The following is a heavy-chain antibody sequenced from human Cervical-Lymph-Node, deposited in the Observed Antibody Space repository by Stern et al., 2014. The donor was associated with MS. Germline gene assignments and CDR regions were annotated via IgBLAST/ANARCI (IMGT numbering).Heavy chain of an antibody. D-gene: IGHD6-19*01. Sequence: VQLVESGAEVKKPGASVKVSCKASGYTFTGYYMHWVRQAPGQGLEWMGWINPNSGGTNYAQKFQGWVTMTRDTSISTAYMELSRLRSDDTAVYYCARDFGEQWPEGHFDLWGRGTLVTVSS. CDR2: INPNSGGT. V-gene: IGHV1-2*04. CDR3: ARDFGEQWPEGHFDL. CDR1: GYTFTGYY. J-gene: IGHJ2*01.